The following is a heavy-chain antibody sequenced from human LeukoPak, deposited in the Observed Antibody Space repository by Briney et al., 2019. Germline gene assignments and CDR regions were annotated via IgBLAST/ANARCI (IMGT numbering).Heavy chain of an antibody. CDR2: ISSSGSTI. V-gene: IGHV3-11*04. CDR1: GFTFSDYY. D-gene: IGHD4-4*01. Sequence: GGSLRLSCAASGFTFSDYYMSWIRQAPGKGLEWVSYISSSGSTIYYADSVKGRFTISRDNADNSLYLQMNSLRAEDTAVYYCARLTTTATTFVYWGQGALVTVSS. CDR3: ARLTTTATTFVY. J-gene: IGHJ4*02.